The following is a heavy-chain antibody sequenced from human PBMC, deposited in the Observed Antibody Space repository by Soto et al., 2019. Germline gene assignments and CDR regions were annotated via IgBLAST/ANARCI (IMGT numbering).Heavy chain of an antibody. Sequence: ASVKVSCKASGYTFTSYDINWVRRATGQGLEWMGWMNPNSGNTGYAQKFQGRVTMTRNTSISTAYMDLSSLRSEDTAVYYCARGPSSRITMVRGVYYYGMDVWGQGTTVTVSS. CDR1: GYTFTSYD. D-gene: IGHD3-10*01. V-gene: IGHV1-8*01. J-gene: IGHJ6*02. CDR2: MNPNSGNT. CDR3: ARGPSSRITMVRGVYYYGMDV.